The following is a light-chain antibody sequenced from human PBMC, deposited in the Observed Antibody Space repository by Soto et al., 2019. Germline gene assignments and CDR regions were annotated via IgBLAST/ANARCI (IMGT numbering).Light chain of an antibody. CDR1: SSDVGSYNL. V-gene: IGLV2-23*01. CDR2: EGS. Sequence: QSVLTQPASVSGSPGQSITISCTGTSSDVGSYNLVSWYQQHPGKAPKLMIYEGSKRPSGVSNRFSGSKSGNTASLTISGLQAEDEAAYYCCSYAGSRIYVLGNGTKVTV. CDR3: CSYAGSRIYV. J-gene: IGLJ1*01.